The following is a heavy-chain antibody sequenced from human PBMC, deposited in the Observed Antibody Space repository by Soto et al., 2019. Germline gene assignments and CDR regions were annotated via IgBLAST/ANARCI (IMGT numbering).Heavy chain of an antibody. Sequence: QVQLVQSGVEVKKPGASVKVSCKASGYTFTDYRMIWVRQAPGQGLEWMGIINPSGGSTDYAPNFQGRVTLTRDSFTSTVYMERSNLRSEDTAVYYCARPAGRLANGFDPWGQGTLVTVSS. J-gene: IGHJ5*02. CDR1: GYTFTDYR. CDR3: ARPAGRLANGFDP. V-gene: IGHV1-46*01. CDR2: INPSGGST. D-gene: IGHD6-6*01.